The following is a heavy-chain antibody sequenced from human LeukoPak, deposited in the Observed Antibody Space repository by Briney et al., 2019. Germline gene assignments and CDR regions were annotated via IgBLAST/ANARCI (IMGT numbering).Heavy chain of an antibody. V-gene: IGHV3-23*01. CDR3: AKPRTGYYDAFDT. J-gene: IGHJ3*02. CDR2: IGDTGLST. CDR1: GFTFSTSGLTFSNYA. D-gene: IGHD6-25*01. Sequence: GGSLRLSCAASGFTFSTSGLTFSNYAMSWVRQAPRKGLEWVSGIGDTGLSTYYADSVKGRFTISRDNSKNTVYLQMNRLRAGDTAIYYCAKPRTGYYDAFDTWGPGTMVTVSS.